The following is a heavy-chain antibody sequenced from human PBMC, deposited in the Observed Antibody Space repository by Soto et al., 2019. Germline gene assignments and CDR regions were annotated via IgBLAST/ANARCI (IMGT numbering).Heavy chain of an antibody. Sequence: QVQLVESGGGVVQPGRSLRLSCAASGFTFSDFGMFWVRQAPGKGLEWVAVISYDGDDENYADTMKGRFTISRDNSKNILYLQMNSLRPEDTAVYYCANARLESYWLSVPGNWGQGTLVTVSS. D-gene: IGHD2-8*02. CDR3: ANARLESYWLSVPGN. V-gene: IGHV3-30*18. J-gene: IGHJ4*02. CDR2: ISYDGDDE. CDR1: GFTFSDFG.